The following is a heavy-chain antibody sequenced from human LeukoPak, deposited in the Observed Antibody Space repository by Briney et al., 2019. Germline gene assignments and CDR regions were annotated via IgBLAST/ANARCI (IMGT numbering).Heavy chain of an antibody. V-gene: IGHV1-8*02. Sequence: ASVKVSCKASGGTFSSYAINWVRQATGQGLEWMGWMNPNSGNTGYAQKFQGRVTMTRNTSISTAYMELSSLRSEDTAVYYCAGLLWFGESFYGMDVWGQGTTVTVSS. CDR2: MNPNSGNT. CDR1: GGTFSSYA. CDR3: AGLLWFGESFYGMDV. D-gene: IGHD3-10*01. J-gene: IGHJ6*02.